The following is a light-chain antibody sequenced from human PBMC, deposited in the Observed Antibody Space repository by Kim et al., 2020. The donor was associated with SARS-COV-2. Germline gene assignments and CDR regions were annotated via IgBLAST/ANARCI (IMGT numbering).Light chain of an antibody. CDR3: QQSYSTPYT. CDR1: QSLSSY. CDR2: AAS. J-gene: IGKJ2*01. V-gene: IGKV1-39*01. Sequence: SASVGESVTSTCRASQSLSSYLNWYQQKPGKAPKLLIYAASSLQSWVPSRFSGSGSGTDLTLTISSLQPEDFATYYCQQSYSTPYTFGQGTKLEI.